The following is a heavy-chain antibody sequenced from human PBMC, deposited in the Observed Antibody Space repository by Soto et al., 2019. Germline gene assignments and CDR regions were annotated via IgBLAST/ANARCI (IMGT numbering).Heavy chain of an antibody. CDR2: IYSSGST. CDR1: GGSISGYY. D-gene: IGHD6-19*01. J-gene: IGHJ4*02. Sequence: QVQLQESGPGLVKPSETLSLTCNVSGGSISGYYWSWIRQPAGKGLEWIGRIYSSGSTAYSASLKSRLTMSVDTSKNQFSLKVTSVTAADTAMYYCVRVGAVASNGGYFDYWGQGTLVTVSA. V-gene: IGHV4-4*07. CDR3: VRVGAVASNGGYFDY.